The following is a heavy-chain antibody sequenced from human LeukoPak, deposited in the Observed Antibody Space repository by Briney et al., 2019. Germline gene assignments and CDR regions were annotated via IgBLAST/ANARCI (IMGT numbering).Heavy chain of an antibody. J-gene: IGHJ3*02. CDR3: AKDLWSGGSCCDAFDI. CDR1: GFTFSSYA. D-gene: IGHD2-15*01. V-gene: IGHV3-23*01. CDR2: ISGSGGST. Sequence: GGSLRLSCAASGFTFSSYAMSWVRQAPGKGLEWVSGISGSGGSTYYADAVKGRFTISRDNSKNTLYLQMNSLRVEDTAVYYCAKDLWSGGSCCDAFDIWGQGTKVTVSS.